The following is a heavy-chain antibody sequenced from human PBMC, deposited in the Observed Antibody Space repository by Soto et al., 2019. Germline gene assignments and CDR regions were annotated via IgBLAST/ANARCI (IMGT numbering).Heavy chain of an antibody. J-gene: IGHJ2*01. CDR1: GFSFSYHG. D-gene: IGHD7-27*01. CDR3: VKGKSNWDWYFDI. Sequence: GGSLRLSCAASGFSFSYHGMHWVRQAPGKGLEWVAIISYDANNKYYADSVKGRFIISRDNSKNALYLQMNSLRSDDTAVYYCVKGKSNWDWYFDIWGRGTLVTVSS. V-gene: IGHV3-30*18. CDR2: ISYDANNK.